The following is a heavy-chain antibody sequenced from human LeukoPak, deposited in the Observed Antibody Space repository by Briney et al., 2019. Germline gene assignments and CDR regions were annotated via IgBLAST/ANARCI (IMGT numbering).Heavy chain of an antibody. CDR3: ARETYYGDYSHQFDY. D-gene: IGHD4-11*01. Sequence: GESLKISCKCSGYTFSGYWIGWVRQMPGKGLEWMGIIYPGDSDTRYSPSFQGQVTISADKSISTAYLQWSTLKASDTAMYYCARETYYGDYSHQFDYWGQGTLVTVS. CDR1: GYTFSGYW. J-gene: IGHJ4*02. CDR2: IYPGDSDT. V-gene: IGHV5-51*01.